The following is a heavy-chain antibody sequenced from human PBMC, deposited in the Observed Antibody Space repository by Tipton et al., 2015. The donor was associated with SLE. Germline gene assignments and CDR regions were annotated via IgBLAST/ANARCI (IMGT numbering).Heavy chain of an antibody. D-gene: IGHD3-3*01. CDR2: IYYSGST. V-gene: IGHV4-39*07. J-gene: IGHJ5*02. Sequence: TLSLTCTVSGGSISSSSYYWGWIRQPPGKGLEWIGSIYYSGSTYYNPSLKSRVTISVDTPKNQFSLKLSSVTAAGTAVYYCARVLRTIFGVAPGWFDPWGQGTLVTVSS. CDR3: ARVLRTIFGVAPGWFDP. CDR1: GGSISSSSYY.